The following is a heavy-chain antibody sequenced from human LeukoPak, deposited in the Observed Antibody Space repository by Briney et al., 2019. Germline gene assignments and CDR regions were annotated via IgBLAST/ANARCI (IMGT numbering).Heavy chain of an antibody. D-gene: IGHD5-18*01. V-gene: IGHV4-34*01. CDR2: INHSGST. J-gene: IGHJ6*03. Sequence: PSETLSLTCAVYGGSFSGYYWSWIRQPPGKRLEWIGEINHSGSTNYNPSLKSRVTISVDTSKNQFSLKLSSVTAADTAVYYCARDGYSYGHQGNYYYYMDVWGKGTTVTVSS. CDR1: GGSFSGYY. CDR3: ARDGYSYGHQGNYYYYMDV.